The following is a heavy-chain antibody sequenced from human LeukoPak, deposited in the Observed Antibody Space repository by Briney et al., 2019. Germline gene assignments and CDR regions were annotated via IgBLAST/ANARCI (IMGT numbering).Heavy chain of an antibody. D-gene: IGHD6-19*01. CDR1: GFTFSSYW. Sequence: GGSLRLSCAASGFTFSSYWMNWVRQAPGKGLEWVANIKQDRSEKYYVDSVKGRFTISRDNSKNTLYLQMNSLRAEDTAVYYCAKDRASWYSSGPVDWGQGTMVTVSS. CDR2: IKQDRSEK. J-gene: IGHJ3*01. V-gene: IGHV3-7*03. CDR3: AKDRASWYSSGPVD.